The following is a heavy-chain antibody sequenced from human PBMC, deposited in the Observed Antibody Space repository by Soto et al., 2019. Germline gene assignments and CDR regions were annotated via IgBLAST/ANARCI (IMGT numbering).Heavy chain of an antibody. J-gene: IGHJ4*02. CDR3: ARDRKWVQWDILDY. CDR1: GFTFRNHA. CDR2: ISYDGKTK. D-gene: IGHD1-1*01. Sequence: PGGSLRLFCTTSGFTFRNHAMHSVRQAPGKGLEWVALISYDGKTKDYADFVRERFTISRDNSKNTLWLQMSSLRPDDTAVYYCARDRKWVQWDILDYCGQRSRVTVSS. V-gene: IGHV3-30*04.